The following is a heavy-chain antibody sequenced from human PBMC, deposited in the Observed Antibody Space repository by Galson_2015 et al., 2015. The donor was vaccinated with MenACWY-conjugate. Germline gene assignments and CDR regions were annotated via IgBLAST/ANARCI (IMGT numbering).Heavy chain of an antibody. Sequence: SLRLSCAASGFTFSSYSMNWVRQAPGKGLEWVSSISSSSSYIYYADSVKGRFTISRDNAKNTLYLQMNSLRAEDTAVYYCASGTLMPNIKYYYGMDVWGQGTTVTVSS. J-gene: IGHJ6*02. CDR2: ISSSSSYI. CDR3: ASGTLMPNIKYYYGMDV. D-gene: IGHD1-26*01. V-gene: IGHV3-21*01. CDR1: GFTFSSYS.